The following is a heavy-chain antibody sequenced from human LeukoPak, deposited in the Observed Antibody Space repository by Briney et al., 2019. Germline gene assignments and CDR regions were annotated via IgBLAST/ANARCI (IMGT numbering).Heavy chain of an antibody. Sequence: PGRTLRLSCTASGFTFSSCAMTWVRHAPGKGLQWVSTISGSGGSTYYADSVKGRLTISRDNSKNTLYLQMNSLIAEDTAVYYCAKEYGSGSYSDFDYWGQGTLVTVSS. CDR3: AKEYGSGSYSDFDY. CDR2: ISGSGGST. D-gene: IGHD3-10*01. CDR1: GFTFSSCA. V-gene: IGHV3-23*01. J-gene: IGHJ4*02.